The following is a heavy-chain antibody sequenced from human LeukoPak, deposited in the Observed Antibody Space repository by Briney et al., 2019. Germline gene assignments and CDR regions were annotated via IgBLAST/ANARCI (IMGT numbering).Heavy chain of an antibody. J-gene: IGHJ1*01. CDR3: ARPARGFSTDWLEYFQH. CDR2: IIPIFGTA. D-gene: IGHD6-19*01. V-gene: IGHV1-69*13. Sequence: SVKVSCKVSGGTFSSYAISWVRQAPGQGLEWMGGIIPIFGTANYAQKFQGRVTITADDSTTTAYMELSSLRFEDTAVYYCARPARGFSTDWLEYFQHWGQGTLVTVSS. CDR1: GGTFSSYA.